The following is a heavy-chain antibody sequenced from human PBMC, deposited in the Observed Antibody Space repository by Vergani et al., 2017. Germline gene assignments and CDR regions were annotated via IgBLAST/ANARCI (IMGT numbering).Heavy chain of an antibody. J-gene: IGHJ6*02. Sequence: EVQLVESGGGLVKPGGSLRLSCAASGFTFSSYSMNWVRQAPGKGLEWVSSISSSSSYIYYADSVKGRFTISRDNAKNSLYLQMNSLRAEDTAVYYCARDSPDYYHDYGMDVWGQGTTVTVSS. CDR1: GFTFSSYS. CDR2: ISSSSSYI. V-gene: IGHV3-21*01. CDR3: ARDSPDYYHDYGMDV.